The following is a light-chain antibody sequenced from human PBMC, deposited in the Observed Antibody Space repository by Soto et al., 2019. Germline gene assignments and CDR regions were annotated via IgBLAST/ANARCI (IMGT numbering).Light chain of an antibody. Sequence: EIVLTPSPGTLFLTPGERATLSCRARQGVSSRYLAWYQQKPGQAPRLLIYGASSRATGIPDRFSGSGSGTDFTLTISRLEPEDFAVYYCQHRMNWPLTFGQGTRLEI. CDR3: QHRMNWPLT. CDR2: GAS. J-gene: IGKJ5*01. CDR1: QGVSSRY. V-gene: IGKV3D-20*02.